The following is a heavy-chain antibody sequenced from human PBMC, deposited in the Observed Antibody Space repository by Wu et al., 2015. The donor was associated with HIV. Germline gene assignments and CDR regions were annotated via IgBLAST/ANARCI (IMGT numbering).Heavy chain of an antibody. CDR2: INPSGGST. CDR3: AARGREVGATFGAISDAFDI. V-gene: IGHV1-46*03. CDR1: GYTFTSYY. D-gene: IGHD1-26*01. J-gene: IGHJ3*02. Sequence: QVQLVQSGAEVKKPGASVKVSCKASGYTFTSYYMHWVRQAPGQGLEWMGIINPSGGSTSYAQKFQGRVTMTRDTSTSTVYMELSSLRSEDTAVYYCAARGREVGATFGAISDAFDIWGQGTMVTVSS.